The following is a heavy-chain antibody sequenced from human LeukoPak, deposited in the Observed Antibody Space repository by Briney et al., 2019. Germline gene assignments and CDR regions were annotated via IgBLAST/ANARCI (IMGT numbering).Heavy chain of an antibody. Sequence: GGSLRLSCAASGFAVSSKYMSWVRQAPGKGLEWVSVTYSGGNTYYADSVKGRFTMSRDNSKNTLHLQMNSLSAEDTAVYYCARGGGTSWYGFDYWGQGTLVTVSS. D-gene: IGHD6-13*01. CDR3: ARGGGTSWYGFDY. V-gene: IGHV3-66*01. CDR1: GFAVSSKY. CDR2: TYSGGNT. J-gene: IGHJ4*02.